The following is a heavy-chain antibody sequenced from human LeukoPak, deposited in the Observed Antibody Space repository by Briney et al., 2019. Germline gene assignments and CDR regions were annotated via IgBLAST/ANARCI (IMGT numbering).Heavy chain of an antibody. CDR3: AREPYSSGWYSAKSPYNWFDP. V-gene: IGHV1-2*02. CDR2: INPNSGGT. Sequence: ASVKVSCKASGYTFTGYYMHWVRQAPGQGLEWMGWINPNSGGTNYAQKFQGRVTMTRDTSISTAYMELSRLRSDDAAVYYCAREPYSSGWYSAKSPYNWFDPWGQGTLVTVSS. J-gene: IGHJ5*02. D-gene: IGHD6-19*01. CDR1: GYTFTGYY.